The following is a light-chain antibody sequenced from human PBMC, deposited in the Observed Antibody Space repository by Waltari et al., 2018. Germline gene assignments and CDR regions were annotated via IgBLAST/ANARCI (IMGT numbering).Light chain of an antibody. CDR3: QQSYTYSYT. Sequence: DTQMNQSPSTLYASVGGRVTISCRASENVSKWLACYQQKLGKGPKLPVDKPSTLRSGVPSRCRGSGSGTEFSLTIRSLQPDDVATYYCQQSYTYSYTFGQGTKLEIK. CDR2: KPS. J-gene: IGKJ2*01. V-gene: IGKV1-5*03. CDR1: ENVSKW.